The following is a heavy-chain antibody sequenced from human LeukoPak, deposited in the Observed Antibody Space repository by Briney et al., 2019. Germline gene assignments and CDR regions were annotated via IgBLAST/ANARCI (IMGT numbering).Heavy chain of an antibody. CDR1: GFTFSSYS. Sequence: GGSLRLSCAASGFTFSSYSMNWVRQAPGKGLEWVSSISSSSSYIYYADSVKGRFTISRDNAKNPLYLQMNSLRAEDTAVYYCARAGRGYCSSTSCCPFDYWGQGTLVTVSS. D-gene: IGHD2-2*01. V-gene: IGHV3-21*01. J-gene: IGHJ4*02. CDR2: ISSSSSYI. CDR3: ARAGRGYCSSTSCCPFDY.